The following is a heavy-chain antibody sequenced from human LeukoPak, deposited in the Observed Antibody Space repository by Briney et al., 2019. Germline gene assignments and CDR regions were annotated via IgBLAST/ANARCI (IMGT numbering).Heavy chain of an antibody. Sequence: ASVKVSCKASGYTFTGYYMYWVRQAPGQGLEWMGWINPNSGGTNYAQKFQGWVTMTRDTSISTAYMELSRLRSDDTAVYYCARGFGTGSYYNGTVERVFDYWGQGTLVTVSS. CDR2: INPNSGGT. V-gene: IGHV1-2*04. CDR3: ARGFGTGSYYNGTVERVFDY. CDR1: GYTFTGYY. D-gene: IGHD3-10*01. J-gene: IGHJ4*02.